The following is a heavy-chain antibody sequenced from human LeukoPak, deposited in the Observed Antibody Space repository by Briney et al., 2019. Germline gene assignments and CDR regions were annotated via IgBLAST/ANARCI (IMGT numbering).Heavy chain of an antibody. V-gene: IGHV1-24*01. D-gene: IGHD3-22*01. CDR1: GYTLTELS. CDR2: FDPEDGET. CDR3: ATGGPNYYDSSGRPNYYYGMDV. Sequence: ASVKVSCKVSGYTLTELSMHWVRQAPGKGLEWMGGFDPEDGETIYAQKFQGRVTMTEDTSTDTAYIELSSLRSEDTAEYYCATGGPNYYDSSGRPNYYYGMDVWGQGTTVTVSS. J-gene: IGHJ6*02.